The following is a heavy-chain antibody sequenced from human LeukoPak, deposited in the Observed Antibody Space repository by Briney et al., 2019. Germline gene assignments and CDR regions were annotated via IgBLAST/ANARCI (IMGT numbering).Heavy chain of an antibody. CDR1: GGTFSSYA. CDR2: IIPIFGTA. D-gene: IGHD3-22*01. CDR3: ARGDYYDSSGFPIFDI. J-gene: IGHJ3*02. V-gene: IGHV1-69*13. Sequence: ASVKVSCKASGGTFSSYAISGVRQAPGQGLEWMGGIIPIFGTANYAQKFQGRVTITADESTSTAYMELSSLRSEDTAVYYCARGDYYDSSGFPIFDIWGQGTMVTVSS.